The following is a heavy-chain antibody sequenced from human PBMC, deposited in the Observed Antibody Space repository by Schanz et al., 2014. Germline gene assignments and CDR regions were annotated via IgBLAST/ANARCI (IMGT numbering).Heavy chain of an antibody. V-gene: IGHV1-18*01. CDR3: AKAEYDILTDSYSRLDP. J-gene: IGHJ5*02. Sequence: QIQLVQSGPEVKKPGATVKASCKASGYIFINSGISWVRQAPGQGLEWVGWISVYTGNTKYGQKVQGRVTMTADTSTNTAYMELRSLRSDDTAVYYCAKAEYDILTDSYSRLDPWGQGTLVTVSS. CDR2: ISVYTGNT. D-gene: IGHD3-9*01. CDR1: GYIFINSG.